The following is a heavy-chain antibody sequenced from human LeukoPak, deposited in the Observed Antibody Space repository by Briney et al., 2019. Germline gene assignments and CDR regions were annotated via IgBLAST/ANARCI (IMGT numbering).Heavy chain of an antibody. CDR3: ARQARITNNWFDP. Sequence: PSETLSLTCTVSGGSISSSSYYWGWIRQPPGKGLEWIGGIYYSGSTYYNPSLKSRVTISVDTSKNQFSLKLSSVTAADTAVYYCARQARITNNWFDPWGQGTLVTVSS. D-gene: IGHD3-10*01. CDR1: GGSISSSSYY. J-gene: IGHJ5*02. V-gene: IGHV4-39*01. CDR2: IYYSGST.